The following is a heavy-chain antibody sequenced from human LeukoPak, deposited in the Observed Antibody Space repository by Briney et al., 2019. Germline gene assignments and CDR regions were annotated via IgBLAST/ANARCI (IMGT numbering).Heavy chain of an antibody. CDR2: TTYDGSKK. J-gene: IGHJ4*02. D-gene: IGHD1-26*01. CDR1: GFTFTSHC. Sequence: GGSLRLSCAASGFTFTSHCMNWVRQAPGKGLEWVADTTYDGSKKYYADSVKGRFTISRDDSENTVYLQMNSLRTEDTAVYYCARDRSGTYSVDYWGLGTLVTISS. V-gene: IGHV3-30*04. CDR3: ARDRSGTYSVDY.